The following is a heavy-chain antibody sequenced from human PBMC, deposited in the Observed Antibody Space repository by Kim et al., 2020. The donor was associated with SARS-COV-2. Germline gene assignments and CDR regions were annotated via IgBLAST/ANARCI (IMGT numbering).Heavy chain of an antibody. CDR2: IDWDDDK. V-gene: IGHV2-70*11. CDR1: GFSLSTSGMC. CDR3: ARMRGWPRPGWYYDSSGYGQGTVEAFDI. J-gene: IGHJ3*02. D-gene: IGHD3-22*01. Sequence: SGPTLVNPTQTLTLTCTFSGFSLSTSGMCVSWIRQPPGKALEWLARIDWDDDKYYSTSLKTRLTISKDTSKNQVVLTMTNMDPVDTATYYCARMRGWPRPGWYYDSSGYGQGTVEAFDIWGQGTMVTVSS.